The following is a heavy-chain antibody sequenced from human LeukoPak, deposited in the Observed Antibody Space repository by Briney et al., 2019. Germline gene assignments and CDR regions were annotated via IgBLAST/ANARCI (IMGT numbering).Heavy chain of an antibody. CDR2: IYSGGST. Sequence: GGSLRLSCAASGFTVSSNYMSWVRQAPGKGLEWVSVIYSGGSTYYADSVKGRFTISRDNSKNTLYLQMNSLRAEDTAVYYCAKATPSYTAMVEYYFDYWGQGTLVTVSS. CDR1: GFTVSSNY. D-gene: IGHD5-18*01. V-gene: IGHV3-53*01. CDR3: AKATPSYTAMVEYYFDY. J-gene: IGHJ4*02.